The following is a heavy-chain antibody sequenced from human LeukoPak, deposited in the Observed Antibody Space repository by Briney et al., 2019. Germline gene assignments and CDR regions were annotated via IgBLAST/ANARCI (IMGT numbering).Heavy chain of an antibody. Sequence: GASVKVSCKASGYTFTGYYMHWVRQAPGQGLEWMGWINPNSGGTNYAQKLQGRVTMTTDTSTSTAYMELRSLRSDDTAVYYCARDDWLPHYYYYMDVWGKGTTVTVSS. J-gene: IGHJ6*03. CDR1: GYTFTGYY. CDR2: INPNSGGT. CDR3: ARDDWLPHYYYYMDV. V-gene: IGHV1-2*02. D-gene: IGHD3-9*01.